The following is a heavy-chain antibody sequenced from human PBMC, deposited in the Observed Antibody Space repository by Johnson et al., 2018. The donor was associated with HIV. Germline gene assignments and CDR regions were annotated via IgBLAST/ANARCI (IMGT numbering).Heavy chain of an antibody. CDR2: ISYDGSNK. CDR3: ASPKTPTRVVRGAFDI. J-gene: IGHJ3*02. D-gene: IGHD3-10*01. CDR1: GFTFGDYA. Sequence: QVQLVESGGGLVQPGRSLRLSCTASGFTFGDYAMSWVRQAPGKGLEWVAVISYDGSNKYYADSVKGRFTISRDNAKNSLYLQMNSLRAEDTAVYYCASPKTPTRVVRGAFDIWGQGTMVTVSS. V-gene: IGHV3-30-3*01.